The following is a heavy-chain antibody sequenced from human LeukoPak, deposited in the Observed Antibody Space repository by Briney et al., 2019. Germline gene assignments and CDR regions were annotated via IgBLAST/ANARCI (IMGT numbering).Heavy chain of an antibody. CDR1: GGTLRSYA. D-gene: IGHD6-6*01. V-gene: IGHV1-69*05. J-gene: IGHJ5*02. CDR3: ARGVPSSIAARPQDNWFDP. CDR2: INPIFGTA. Sequence: GAPVKVSCQASGGTLRSYAINWVRQAPGQGLEWMGGINPIFGTANYAEKVQGRVTITTDESTSTAYMELSSLRSEDTAVYYCARGVPSSIAARPQDNWFDPWGQGTLVTVSS.